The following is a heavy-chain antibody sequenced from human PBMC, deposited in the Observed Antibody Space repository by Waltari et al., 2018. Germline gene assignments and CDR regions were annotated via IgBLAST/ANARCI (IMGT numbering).Heavy chain of an antibody. V-gene: IGHV1-2*02. D-gene: IGHD1-7*01. CDR1: GYTFTAYS. CDR2: INPNSGGT. J-gene: IGHJ4*02. Sequence: QVQLVQSGAEVKKPGASVQVSCKASGYTFTAYSMHWVRQAPGQGLEWMGWINPNSGGTNYAQKFQGRVTMTRDTSISTAYMELSRLRSDDTAVYYCARAPTDWNYLGFDYWGQGTLVTVSS. CDR3: ARAPTDWNYLGFDY.